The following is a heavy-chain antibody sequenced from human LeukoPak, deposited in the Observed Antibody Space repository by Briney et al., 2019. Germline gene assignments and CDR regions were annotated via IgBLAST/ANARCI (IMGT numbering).Heavy chain of an antibody. CDR3: ARESWDIEGYNWFDP. CDR1: GDSVSSTSAA. Sequence: SQTLSLTCVISGDSVSSTSAAWNWIRQSPSRGLEWLGRTYYRSKWYNDYAVSVKSPITINPDTSKNQFSLQLNSVTPEDTAVYYCARESWDIEGYNWFDPWGQGTLVTVSS. J-gene: IGHJ5*02. D-gene: IGHD2-15*01. V-gene: IGHV6-1*01. CDR2: TYYRSKWYN.